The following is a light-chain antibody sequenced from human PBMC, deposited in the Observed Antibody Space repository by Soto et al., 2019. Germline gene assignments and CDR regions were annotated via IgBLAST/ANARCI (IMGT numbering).Light chain of an antibody. CDR2: GAS. CDR3: QQYNNWIT. J-gene: IGKJ5*01. Sequence: EIVMTQSPATLSVSPGERGTLSCRASQSVSSNLAWYQQKPGQAPRLLIYGASTRATGIPARFSGSGSGTQFTLTISSLQFEDFAVYYCQQYNNWITFGQGTRLEI. V-gene: IGKV3-15*01. CDR1: QSVSSN.